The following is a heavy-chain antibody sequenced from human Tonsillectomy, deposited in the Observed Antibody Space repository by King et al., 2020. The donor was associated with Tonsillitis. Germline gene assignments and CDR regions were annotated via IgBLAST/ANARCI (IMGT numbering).Heavy chain of an antibody. J-gene: IGHJ4*02. CDR3: AKHLSDDYRPLDY. Sequence: VQLVESGGGLVQPGGSLRLSCAASGFTFNSYAMTWVRQAPGKGLEWVSTISDTSDRTYCADSVKGRFAISRDNSKNTLFLQMNSLRDEDTAVYYCAKHLSDDYRPLDYWGQGTLVTVSS. D-gene: IGHD4-11*01. CDR1: GFTFNSYA. CDR2: ISDTSDRT. V-gene: IGHV3-23*04.